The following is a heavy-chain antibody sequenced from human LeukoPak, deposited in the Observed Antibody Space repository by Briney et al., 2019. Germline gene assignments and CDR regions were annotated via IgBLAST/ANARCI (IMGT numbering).Heavy chain of an antibody. J-gene: IGHJ6*02. Sequence: GASVKVSCKASGYTFTSYDINWVRQATGQGLEWKGWMNPNSGNTGYAQKLQGRVTMTRNTSISTAYMELSSLRSEDTAVYYCARVRITIFGVVIYGMDVWGQGTTVTVSS. CDR2: MNPNSGNT. D-gene: IGHD3-3*01. CDR1: GYTFTSYD. V-gene: IGHV1-8*01. CDR3: ARVRITIFGVVIYGMDV.